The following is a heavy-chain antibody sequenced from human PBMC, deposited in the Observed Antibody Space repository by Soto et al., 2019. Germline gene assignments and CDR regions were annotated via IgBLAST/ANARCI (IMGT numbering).Heavy chain of an antibody. CDR2: INPSGGST. V-gene: IGHV1-46*01. J-gene: IGHJ1*01. CDR3: AREAPLNYYDSSGSAIYFQH. CDR1: GYTFTSYY. D-gene: IGHD3-22*01. Sequence: ASVKVSCKASGYTFTSYYMHWVRQAPGQGLEWMGIINPSGGSTSYAQKFQGRVTMTRDTYTSTVYMELSSLRSEDTAVYYCAREAPLNYYDSSGSAIYFQHWGQGTLVTVSS.